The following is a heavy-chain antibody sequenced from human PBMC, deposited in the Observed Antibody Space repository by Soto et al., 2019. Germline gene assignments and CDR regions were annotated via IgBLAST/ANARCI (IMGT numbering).Heavy chain of an antibody. V-gene: IGHV4-39*01. D-gene: IGHD1-7*01. CDR2: VYYGGST. Sequence: TSETLSLTCTVSGGSISSSSYYWGWIRQPPGKGLEWIGNVYYGGSTYYNPSLKSRVTISVDTSKNQFSLKLSSVTAADTAVYYCARVEGGTGWFDPWGQGTLVTVSS. CDR3: ARVEGGTGWFDP. CDR1: GGSISSSSYY. J-gene: IGHJ5*02.